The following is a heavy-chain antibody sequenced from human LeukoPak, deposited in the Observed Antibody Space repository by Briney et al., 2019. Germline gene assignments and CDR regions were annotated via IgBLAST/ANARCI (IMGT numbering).Heavy chain of an antibody. CDR3: AIDGSGTQKENWFDP. Sequence: ASVKVSCKASGYTFTSYDINWVRQATGQGLEWMGWMNPNSGNTGYAQKFQGRVTMTRNTSISTAYMELSSPRSEDTAVYYCAIDGSGTQKENWFDPWGQGTLVTVYS. J-gene: IGHJ5*02. D-gene: IGHD3-10*01. V-gene: IGHV1-8*01. CDR2: MNPNSGNT. CDR1: GYTFTSYD.